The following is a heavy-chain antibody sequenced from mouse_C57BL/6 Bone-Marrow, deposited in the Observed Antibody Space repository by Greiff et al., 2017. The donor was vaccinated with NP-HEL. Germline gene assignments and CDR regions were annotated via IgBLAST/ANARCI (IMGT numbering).Heavy chain of an antibody. D-gene: IGHD2-1*01. CDR2: ISDGGSYT. Sequence: EVKLEESGGGLVKPGGSLKLSCAASGFTFSSYAMSWVRQTPEKRLEWVATISDGGSYTYYPDNVKGRFTISRDNAKNNLYLQMSHLKSEDTAMYYCAREGDGNYVDYWGQGTTLTVSS. CDR3: AREGDGNYVDY. J-gene: IGHJ2*01. CDR1: GFTFSSYA. V-gene: IGHV5-4*01.